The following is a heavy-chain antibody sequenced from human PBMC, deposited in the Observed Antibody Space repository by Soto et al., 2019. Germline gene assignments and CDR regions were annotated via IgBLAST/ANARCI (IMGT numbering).Heavy chain of an antibody. CDR1: GFTFTSDS. V-gene: IGHV3-21*06. CDR2: ISSPTNYI. J-gene: IGHJ4*02. CDR3: ARESEDLTSNFDY. Sequence: GGSLRLSCAASGFTFTSDSMNWVRQAPGKGLEWVSSISSPTNYIYYGDSMKGRFTISRDNAKNSLYLEMNSLRAEDTAVYYCARESEDLTSNFDYWGQGTLVTV.